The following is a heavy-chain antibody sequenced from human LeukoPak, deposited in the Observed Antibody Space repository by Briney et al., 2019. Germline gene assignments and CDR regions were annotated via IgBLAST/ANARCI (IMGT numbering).Heavy chain of an antibody. Sequence: GGSLRLSCATSGFTFSSFWMSWVRQAPGKGLEGVANINQDESEKYVDSVKGRFTISRDNAKNSLYLQMNSLRAEDTAVYYCAREEPRYYYGSGSYYPNWFDPWGQGTLVTVSS. D-gene: IGHD3-10*01. CDR2: INQDESEK. CDR1: GFTFSSFW. V-gene: IGHV3-7*01. CDR3: AREEPRYYYGSGSYYPNWFDP. J-gene: IGHJ5*02.